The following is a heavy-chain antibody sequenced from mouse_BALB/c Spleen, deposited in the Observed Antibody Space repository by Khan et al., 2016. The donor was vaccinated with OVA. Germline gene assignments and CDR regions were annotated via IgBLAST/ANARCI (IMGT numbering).Heavy chain of an antibody. CDR3: ARRGLRWDFDY. J-gene: IGHJ2*01. CDR2: INPSTGYT. V-gene: IGHV1-7*01. D-gene: IGHD1-1*01. Sequence: VELVESGAELAKPGASVKMSCKASGYTFINYWILWVKQRPGQGLEWIGYINPSTGYTEYNQNFKDKATLPADKSSSTAYMQLSSLTSEDSAVYYCARRGLRWDFDYWGQGTTLTVSS. CDR1: GYTFINYW.